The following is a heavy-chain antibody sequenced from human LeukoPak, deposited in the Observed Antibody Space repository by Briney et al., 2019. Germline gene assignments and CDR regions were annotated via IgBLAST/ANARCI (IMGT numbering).Heavy chain of an antibody. CDR2: IWYDGSNK. Sequence: GGSLRLSCAASGFTFSSYGMHWVRQAPGKGLEGVAVIWYDGSNKYYADSVKGRFTISRDDFKNTLYLQINSLRAEDTAVYYCAKDPSIMGYNYYYMDVWGKGTTVTVSS. CDR3: AKDPSIMGYNYYYMDV. D-gene: IGHD3-16*01. J-gene: IGHJ6*03. V-gene: IGHV3-33*06. CDR1: GFTFSSYG.